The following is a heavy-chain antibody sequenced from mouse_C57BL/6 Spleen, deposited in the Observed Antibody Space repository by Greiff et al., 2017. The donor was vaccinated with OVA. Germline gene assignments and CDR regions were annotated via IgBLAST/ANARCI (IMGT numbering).Heavy chain of an antibody. J-gene: IGHJ4*01. CDR2: IYPGSGGT. D-gene: IGHD1-1*01. V-gene: IGHV1-55*01. CDR1: GYTFTSYW. Sequence: QVQLKQPGAELVKPGASVKMSCKASGYTFTSYWITWVKPRPGQGLEWIGDIYPGSGGTNYNEKFKSKATLTVDTSSSTAYMQLSSLTSEDSAVYYCARRITTVVARSYAMDYWGQGTSVTVSS. CDR3: ARRITTVVARSYAMDY.